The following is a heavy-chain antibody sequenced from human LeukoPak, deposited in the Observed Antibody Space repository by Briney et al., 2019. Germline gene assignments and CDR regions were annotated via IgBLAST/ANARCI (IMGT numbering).Heavy chain of an antibody. CDR2: ISGSGGST. V-gene: IGHV3-23*01. Sequence: GGSLRLSCVASGFTFGKYWMSWVRQAPGKGLEWVSAISGSGGSTYYADSVKGRFTISRDNSKNTLYLQMNSLRAEDTAVYYCAKDPWGETTVSNGMDVWGQGTTVTVSS. CDR3: AKDPWGETTVSNGMDV. J-gene: IGHJ6*02. D-gene: IGHD4-11*01. CDR1: GFTFGKYW.